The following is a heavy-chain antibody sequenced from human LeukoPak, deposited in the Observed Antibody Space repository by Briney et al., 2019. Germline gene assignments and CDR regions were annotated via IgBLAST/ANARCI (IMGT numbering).Heavy chain of an antibody. J-gene: IGHJ4*02. CDR2: IRSKAYGGTT. V-gene: IGHV3-49*04. CDR3: TRDPPGPFYYDSSGYYFSDY. Sequence: GGSLRLSCTASGFTFGDYAMSWVRQAPGKGLEWVGFIRSKAYGGTTEYAASVKGRFTISRDDSKSIAYLQMNSLKTEDTAVYYCTRDPPGPFYYDSSGYYFSDYWGQGTLVTVSS. D-gene: IGHD3-22*01. CDR1: GFTFGDYA.